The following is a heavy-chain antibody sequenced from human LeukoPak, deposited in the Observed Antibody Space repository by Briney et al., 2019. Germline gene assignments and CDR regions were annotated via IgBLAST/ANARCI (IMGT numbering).Heavy chain of an antibody. CDR1: GGSISSYY. D-gene: IGHD2-8*01. CDR2: IHPSGST. V-gene: IGHV4-4*08. Sequence: SSETLSLTCTVSGGSISSYYWSWIRQPPGKRLEWIGYIHPSGSTNYSPSLKSRVTISVDTSKNQFSLRLTSVTVADTAVYYCAEGVDRKKVDRWGQGTLVTVSS. CDR3: AEGVDRKKVDR. J-gene: IGHJ4*02.